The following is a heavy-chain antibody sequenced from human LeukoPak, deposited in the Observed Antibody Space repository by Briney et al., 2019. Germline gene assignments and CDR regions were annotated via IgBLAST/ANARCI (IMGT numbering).Heavy chain of an antibody. CDR2: IYYSGST. V-gene: IGHV4-59*01. J-gene: IGHJ6*02. Sequence: SETLSLTCTVSGGSISSYYWSWIRQPPGKELEWIGYIYYSGSTNYNPSLKSRVTISVDTSKNQFSLKLSSVTAADTAVYYCARDRGVYSSSGYYYYYGMDVWGQGTTVTVSS. D-gene: IGHD6-13*01. CDR1: GGSISSYY. CDR3: ARDRGVYSSSGYYYYYGMDV.